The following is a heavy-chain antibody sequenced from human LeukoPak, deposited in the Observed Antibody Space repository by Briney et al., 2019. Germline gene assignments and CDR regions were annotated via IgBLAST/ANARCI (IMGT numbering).Heavy chain of an antibody. J-gene: IGHJ4*02. CDR2: IIPIFGTA. Sequence: EASVKVSCKASGGTFSSYAISWVRQAPGQGLEWMGGIIPIFGTANYAQKFQGRVTITTDESTSTAYMELSSLRSEDTAVYYCTTAGRFLEWLGPIDYWGQGTLVTVSS. V-gene: IGHV1-69*05. CDR3: TTAGRFLEWLGPIDY. CDR1: GGTFSSYA. D-gene: IGHD3-3*01.